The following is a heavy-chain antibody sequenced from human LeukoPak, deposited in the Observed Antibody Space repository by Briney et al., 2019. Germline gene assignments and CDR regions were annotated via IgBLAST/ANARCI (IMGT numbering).Heavy chain of an antibody. Sequence: PGGSLRLSCAASGFSFSGYSMNWVRQAPGKGLEWVSYISSSGSTIYYADSVKGRFTISRDNAQNSLHLQMNSLRDEDTAVYYCARGRYTSGTSCYLDYWGQGTLVTVSS. V-gene: IGHV3-48*02. CDR3: ARGRYTSGTSCYLDY. CDR1: GFSFSGYS. J-gene: IGHJ4*02. CDR2: ISSSGSTI. D-gene: IGHD2-2*01.